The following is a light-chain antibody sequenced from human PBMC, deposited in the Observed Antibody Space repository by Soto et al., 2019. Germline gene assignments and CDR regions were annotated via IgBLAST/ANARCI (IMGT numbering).Light chain of an antibody. CDR1: SSDVGGYNY. Sequence: QSVLTQPASVSGSPGQSITISCNGTSSDVGGYNYVSWYQQHPGKAPKLMIYDVSNRPSGVSNRFSGSKSGNTASLTISGLQAEDEADYYCSAFTSSTTPVFGGGTKLTVL. CDR2: DVS. J-gene: IGLJ2*01. CDR3: SAFTSSTTPV. V-gene: IGLV2-14*01.